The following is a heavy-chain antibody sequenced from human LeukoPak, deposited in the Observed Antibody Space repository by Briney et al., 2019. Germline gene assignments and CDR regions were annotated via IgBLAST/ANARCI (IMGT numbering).Heavy chain of an antibody. CDR2: INHSGST. V-gene: IGHV4-34*01. J-gene: IGHJ4*02. CDR1: GGSFSGYY. CDR3: ARRRYYGSYLDY. Sequence: SETLSLTCAVYGGSFSGYYWSWIRQPPGKGLEWIREINHSGSTNYNPSLKSRVTISVDTSKNQFSLKLSSVTAADRAVYYCARRRYYGSYLDYWGQGTLVTVCS. D-gene: IGHD3-10*01.